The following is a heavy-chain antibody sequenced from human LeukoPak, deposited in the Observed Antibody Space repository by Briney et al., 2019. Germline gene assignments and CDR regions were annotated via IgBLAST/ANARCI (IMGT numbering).Heavy chain of an antibody. D-gene: IGHD5-18*01. V-gene: IGHV3-53*01. CDR2: IFKGGNT. CDR3: ARGGYNSLQFDY. J-gene: IGHJ4*02. CDR1: GFIFSSNY. Sequence: RGSLRLSCAASGFIFSSNYMSWVRQAPGKGLEWVAVIFKGGNTYYADSVKDRFTISRDNSKNTLNLQMASLRAEDTAVYYCARGGYNSLQFDYWGQGTLVTVSS.